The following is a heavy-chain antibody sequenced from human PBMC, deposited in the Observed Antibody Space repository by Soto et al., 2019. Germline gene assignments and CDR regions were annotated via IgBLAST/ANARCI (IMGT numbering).Heavy chain of an antibody. CDR3: AKGWHIVVVTAIPPLVDY. Sequence: VQLVESGGGVVQPGRSLRLSCAASGFTFSSYGMHWVRQAPGKGLEWVAVISYDGSNKYYADSVKGRFTISRDNSKNTLYLQMNSLRAEDTAVYYCAKGWHIVVVTAIPPLVDYWGQGTLVTVSS. CDR1: GFTFSSYG. V-gene: IGHV3-30*18. D-gene: IGHD2-21*02. CDR2: ISYDGSNK. J-gene: IGHJ4*02.